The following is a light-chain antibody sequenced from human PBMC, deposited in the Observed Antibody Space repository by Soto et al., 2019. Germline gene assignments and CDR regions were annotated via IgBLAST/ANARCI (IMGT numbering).Light chain of an antibody. J-gene: IGLJ3*02. CDR2: LKSDGSH. V-gene: IGLV4-69*01. CDR1: SGHTSYA. Sequence: QLVLTQSPSASASLGASVKLTCTLSSGHTSYAIAWHQQQPEKGPRYLMKLKSDGSHNKGDGIPDRFSGSSSGAERYLTISSLQSEDEADYYCQTWDTGIRVFGGGTKLTVL. CDR3: QTWDTGIRV.